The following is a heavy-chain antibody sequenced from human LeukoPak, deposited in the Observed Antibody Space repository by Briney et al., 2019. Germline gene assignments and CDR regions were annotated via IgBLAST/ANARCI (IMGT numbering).Heavy chain of an antibody. CDR2: ISSSGTTI. V-gene: IGHV3-48*03. CDR1: GFTFSSYE. D-gene: IGHD6-19*01. Sequence: GGAPRLSCAASGFTFSSYEMNWVRQDPGKGREGVSYISSSGTTIYYADSVNGRFTISRDTAKNPLYLQMNSLRAEDTAVYYCATEVAGYSSGWPDYWGQGTPVTVSS. J-gene: IGHJ4*02. CDR3: ATEVAGYSSGWPDY.